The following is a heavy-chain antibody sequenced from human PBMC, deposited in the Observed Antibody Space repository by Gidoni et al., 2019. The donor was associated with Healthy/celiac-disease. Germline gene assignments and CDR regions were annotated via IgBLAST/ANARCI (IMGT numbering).Heavy chain of an antibody. CDR3: ARAPSGLGFDY. Sequence: QVQLQESGPGLVKPSETLSLPCTVSGGSISSYYWSWIRQPPGKGLEWIGYIYYSGSTNYNPSLKSRVTISVDTSKNQFSLKLSSVTAADTAVYYCARAPSGLGFDYWGQGTLVTVSS. J-gene: IGHJ4*02. V-gene: IGHV4-59*01. D-gene: IGHD5-12*01. CDR2: IYYSGST. CDR1: GGSISSYY.